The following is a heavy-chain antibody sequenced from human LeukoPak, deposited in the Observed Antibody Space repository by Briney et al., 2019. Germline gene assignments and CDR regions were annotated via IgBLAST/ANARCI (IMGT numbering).Heavy chain of an antibody. J-gene: IGHJ6*02. CDR2: INPNSGGK. D-gene: IGHD3-22*01. CDR3: ARYYYDSSGYYPQDYYGMDV. CDR1: GYTFTGYY. V-gene: IGHV1-2*02. Sequence: ASVKVSCKASGYTFTGYYMHWVRQAPGQGLEWMGWINPNSGGKNYAQKFQGGVTMTRDTSISTAYMELSRLRSDDTAVYYCARYYYDSSGYYPQDYYGMDVWGQGTTVTVSS.